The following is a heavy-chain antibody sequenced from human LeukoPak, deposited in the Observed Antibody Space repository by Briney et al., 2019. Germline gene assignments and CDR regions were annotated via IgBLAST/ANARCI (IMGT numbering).Heavy chain of an antibody. D-gene: IGHD6-19*01. Sequence: PGGALRISCGTSGYTGSKNYLGWGRQGPGEGVGWGPVIYSGGSTYYADSVKGRFTISRDNSQNTLYLQMNSLRAEDTAVYYCARDDTKYSSGYWGQGTLVIVSS. CDR2: IYSGGST. J-gene: IGHJ4*02. CDR1: GYTGSKNY. CDR3: ARDDTKYSSGY. V-gene: IGHV3-53*01.